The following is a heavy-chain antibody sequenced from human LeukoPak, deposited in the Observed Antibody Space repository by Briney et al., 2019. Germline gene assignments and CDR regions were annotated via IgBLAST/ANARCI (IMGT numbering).Heavy chain of an antibody. V-gene: IGHV4-39*01. CDR3: ARQDRELNYFDY. D-gene: IGHD1-26*01. Sequence: SETLSLTCSVSGGSISSSSYYWGWIRQPPGKGLEWIGSIYYSGSTYYNPSLKSRVTISVDTSKNQFSLKLSSVTAADTAVYYCARQDRELNYFDYWGQGTLVTVSS. CDR1: GGSISSSSYY. J-gene: IGHJ4*02. CDR2: IYYSGST.